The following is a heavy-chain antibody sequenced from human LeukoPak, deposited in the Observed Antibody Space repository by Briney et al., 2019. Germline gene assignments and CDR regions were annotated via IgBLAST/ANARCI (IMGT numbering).Heavy chain of an antibody. J-gene: IGHJ3*02. V-gene: IGHV3-21*04. Sequence: GGSLRLSCAASGFTFSTYTINWVGQAPGKGLEWVSSISSSSSYIYYADSVKGRFTISRDNAKNSLYLQMNSLRAEDTAVYYCAKSWNYYDSSGDDALDIWGQGTMVTVSS. CDR3: AKSWNYYDSSGDDALDI. CDR1: GFTFSTYT. D-gene: IGHD3-22*01. CDR2: ISSSSSYI.